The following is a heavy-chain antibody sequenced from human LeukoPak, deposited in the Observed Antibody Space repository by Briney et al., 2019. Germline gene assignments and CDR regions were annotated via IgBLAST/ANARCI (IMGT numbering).Heavy chain of an antibody. CDR2: IYNSGNT. J-gene: IGHJ5*02. Sequence: SETLSLTCTVSGGSISSSTYYWGWIRQPPGKGLEWIGNIYNSGNTYYSPSLKSRVTISIDPSKNQFSLKLTSVTAADTAVYYCARRGASSNWFDPWGQGTLVTVSS. CDR1: GGSISSSTYY. V-gene: IGHV4-39*01. D-gene: IGHD1-26*01. CDR3: ARRGASSNWFDP.